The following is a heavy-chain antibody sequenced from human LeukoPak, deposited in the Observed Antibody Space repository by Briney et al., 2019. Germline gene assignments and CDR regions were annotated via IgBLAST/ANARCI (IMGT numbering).Heavy chain of an antibody. D-gene: IGHD3-22*01. J-gene: IGHJ4*02. CDR3: ARRPRGYDSSGYPFDY. V-gene: IGHV4-34*01. CDR1: GGSFSGYY. Sequence: SETLSLTCAVYGGSFSGYYWGWIRQPPGKGLEWIGEINHSGSTNYNPSLKSRVTISVDTSKNQFSLKLSSATAADTAVYYCARRPRGYDSSGYPFDYWGQGTLVTVSS. CDR2: INHSGST.